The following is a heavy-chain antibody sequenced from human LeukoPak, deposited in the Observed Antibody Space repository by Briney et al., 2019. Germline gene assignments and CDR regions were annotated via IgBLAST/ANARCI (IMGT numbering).Heavy chain of an antibody. CDR1: GYTFTSYG. Sequence: ASVKVSCKASGYTFTSYGISWVRQAPGQGLEWMGWISAYNGKTNYAQKLQGRVTMTTDTSTSTAYMELRSLRSDDTAVYYCARVAEYYGSGSYTDWFDPWGQGTLVTVSS. J-gene: IGHJ5*02. V-gene: IGHV1-18*01. CDR3: ARVAEYYGSGSYTDWFDP. CDR2: ISAYNGKT. D-gene: IGHD3-10*01.